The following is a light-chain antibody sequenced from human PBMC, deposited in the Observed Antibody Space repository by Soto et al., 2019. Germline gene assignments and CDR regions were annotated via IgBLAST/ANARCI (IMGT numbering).Light chain of an antibody. Sequence: DIHMTQSRSSLSASVGDKVTITCRASQSISSYLNWYQQKPGKAPKVLIYAASNLQSGVPSRFSGSGSGTDFTLTISSLQPEDFATYYCQQSYSTPITFGQGTRLEIK. CDR2: AAS. V-gene: IGKV1-39*01. J-gene: IGKJ5*01. CDR3: QQSYSTPIT. CDR1: QSISSY.